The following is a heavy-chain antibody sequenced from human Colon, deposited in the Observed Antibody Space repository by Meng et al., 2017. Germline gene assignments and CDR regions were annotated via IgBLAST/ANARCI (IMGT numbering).Heavy chain of an antibody. J-gene: IGHJ4*02. CDR2: ISNNGTST. CDR1: GFTFSSYA. Sequence: VWRVGSGGGLVQPGGSLRLSCLAFGFTFSSYAMSWVRQAPGKGLEWVSAISNNGTSTYDADSVKGRFTITRDNSRNTLYLQMNSLRAEDTAVYYCAKGRTSDYWGQGTLVTVSS. D-gene: IGHD3/OR15-3a*01. CDR3: AKGRTSDY. V-gene: IGHV3-23*04.